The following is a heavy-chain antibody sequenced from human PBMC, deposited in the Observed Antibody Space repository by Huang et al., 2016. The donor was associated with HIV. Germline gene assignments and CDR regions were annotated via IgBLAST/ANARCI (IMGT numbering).Heavy chain of an antibody. CDR3: AHIGRLGNYYMDV. V-gene: IGHV2-5*02. CDR1: GFSLNHKGVG. CDR2: IYWDADK. D-gene: IGHD7-27*01. Sequence: QITLKESGPTVIKPTQTLTLTCSFSGFSLNHKGVGVGWIRQPPGKALEWLVLIYWDADKRFTPSLKNRSTITKDTSKNQVVFTMTNLDPMDTGTYYCAHIGRLGNYYMDVWGNGTTVTVSS. J-gene: IGHJ6*03.